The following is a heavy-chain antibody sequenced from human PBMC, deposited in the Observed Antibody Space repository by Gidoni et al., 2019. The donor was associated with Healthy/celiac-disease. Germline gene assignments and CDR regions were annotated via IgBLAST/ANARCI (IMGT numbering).Heavy chain of an antibody. CDR1: AGSFSGYY. Sequence: QVQLQQWGAGLLKPSETLSLTCAVYAGSFSGYYWSWIRQPPGKGLEWIGEINHSGSTNYNPSLKSRVTISVDTSKNQFSLKLSSVTAADTAVYYCARGGITMVRGVIRWFDPWGQGTLVTVSS. D-gene: IGHD3-10*01. J-gene: IGHJ5*02. CDR2: INHSGST. CDR3: ARGGITMVRGVIRWFDP. V-gene: IGHV4-34*01.